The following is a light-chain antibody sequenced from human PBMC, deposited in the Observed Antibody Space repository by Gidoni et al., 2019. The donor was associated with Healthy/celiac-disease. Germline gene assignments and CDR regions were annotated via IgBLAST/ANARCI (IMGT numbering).Light chain of an antibody. V-gene: IGKV3-20*01. CDR3: QQYGSSPLT. CDR1: QSVSSSY. Sequence: ELVLTQSPGTLSLSPGERATLSCRASQSVSSSYLAWYQQKPGQAPRLLIYGASSRATVIPDRFSGSGSGTDFTLTISRLEPEDFAVYYCQQYGSSPLTFGGGTKVEI. CDR2: GAS. J-gene: IGKJ4*01.